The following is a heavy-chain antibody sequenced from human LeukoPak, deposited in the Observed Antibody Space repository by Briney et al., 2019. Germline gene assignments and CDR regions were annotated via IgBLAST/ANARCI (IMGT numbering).Heavy chain of an antibody. Sequence: PGGSLRLSCAASGFTFSSYSMNWVRQAPGKGLEWVSSISSSSSYIYYADSVKGRFTISRDNAKNTLYLQMNSLRAEDTAVYYCAKVHSSVVTAIYHDAFDIWGQGTMVTVSS. CDR1: GFTFSSYS. D-gene: IGHD2-21*02. J-gene: IGHJ3*02. CDR3: AKVHSSVVTAIYHDAFDI. V-gene: IGHV3-21*04. CDR2: ISSSSSYI.